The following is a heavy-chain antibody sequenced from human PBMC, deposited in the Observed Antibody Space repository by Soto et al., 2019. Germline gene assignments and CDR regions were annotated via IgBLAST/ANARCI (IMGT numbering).Heavy chain of an antibody. J-gene: IGHJ4*02. D-gene: IGHD3-22*01. V-gene: IGHV4-30-2*01. CDR1: GGSISSGGYS. CDR2: IYHSGST. CDR3: ARVPSGVVVYFDY. Sequence: SETLSLTCGVSGGSISSGGYSWSWIRQPPGKGLEWIGYIYHSGSTYYNPSLKSRVTISVDRSKNQFSLKLSSVTAADTAVYYCARVPSGVVVYFDYWGQGTLVTVSS.